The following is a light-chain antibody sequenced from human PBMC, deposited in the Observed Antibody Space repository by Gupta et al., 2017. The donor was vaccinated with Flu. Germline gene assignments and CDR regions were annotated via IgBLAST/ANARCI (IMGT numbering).Light chain of an antibody. V-gene: IGKV4-1*01. CDR2: WAS. J-gene: IGKJ2*01. Sequence: DIVMTQSPDSLAVSLGERATINCKSSQSVLYSSNNKNYLAWYQQKPGQPPKLLIYWASTREAGVPDRFSGSGSGTDFTLTISSLQAEDVAVYYCQQYDSTPGHTFGQGTKLEIK. CDR3: QQYDSTPGHT. CDR1: QSVLYSSNNKNY.